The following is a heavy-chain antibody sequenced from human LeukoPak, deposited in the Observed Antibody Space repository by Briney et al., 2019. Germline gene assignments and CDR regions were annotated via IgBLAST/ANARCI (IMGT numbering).Heavy chain of an antibody. Sequence: GASVNVSCKASGYTLIGYYMHWVRQAPGQGLEWMGRIISILGIANYAQKFQGRVTITADKSTSTAYMELSSLRSEDTAVYYCARVGNKVVRPARGPNWFDPWGQGTLVTVSS. CDR1: GYTLIGYY. V-gene: IGHV1-69*04. D-gene: IGHD2-2*01. CDR3: ARVGNKVVRPARGPNWFDP. J-gene: IGHJ5*02. CDR2: IISILGIA.